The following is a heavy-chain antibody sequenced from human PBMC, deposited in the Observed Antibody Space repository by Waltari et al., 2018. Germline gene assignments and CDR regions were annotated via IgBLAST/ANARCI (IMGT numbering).Heavy chain of an antibody. Sequence: QVQLQESGPGLVKPSETLSLTCTVSGGSISSYYWSWIRQPAGKGLEWIGRIYTSGSTNDNPSLKSRVTMSVDTSKNQFSLKLSSVTAADTAVYYCARDHNYDFWSGYYFDYWGQGTLVTVSS. J-gene: IGHJ4*02. CDR3: ARDHNYDFWSGYYFDY. CDR1: GGSISSYY. V-gene: IGHV4-4*07. D-gene: IGHD3-3*01. CDR2: IYTSGST.